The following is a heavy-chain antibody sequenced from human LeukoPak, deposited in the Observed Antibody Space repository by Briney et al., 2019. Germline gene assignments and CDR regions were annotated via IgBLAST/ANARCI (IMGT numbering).Heavy chain of an antibody. J-gene: IGHJ3*02. V-gene: IGHV3-7*01. CDR1: GFTFSSYW. D-gene: IGHD3-9*01. CDR2: IKQDGSEK. Sequence: GGSLRLSCAASGFTFSSYWMSWVRQAPGKGLEWVANIKQDGSEKYYVDSVKGRFTISRDNAKNSLYLQMNSLRAEDTAVYYCARDLRYFDWLHDAFDIWGQGTMVTVSS. CDR3: ARDLRYFDWLHDAFDI.